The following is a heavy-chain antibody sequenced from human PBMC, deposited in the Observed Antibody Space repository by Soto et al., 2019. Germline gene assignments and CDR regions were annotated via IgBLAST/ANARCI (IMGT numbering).Heavy chain of an antibody. CDR3: ARAVSVWSGYKVNWFDP. Sequence: SVKVSCKASGGTFSSYAISWVRQAPGQGLEWMGGIIPIFGTANYAQKFQGRVTITADESTSTAYMELSSLRSEDTAVYYCARAVSVWSGYKVNWFDPWGQGTLVTVSS. CDR1: GGTFSSYA. J-gene: IGHJ5*02. V-gene: IGHV1-69*13. D-gene: IGHD3-3*01. CDR2: IIPIFGTA.